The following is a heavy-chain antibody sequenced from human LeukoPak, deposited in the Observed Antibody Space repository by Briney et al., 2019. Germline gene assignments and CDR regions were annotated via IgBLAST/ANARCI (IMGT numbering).Heavy chain of an antibody. CDR2: VGPEDGET. CDR1: GYTFTDYY. CDR3: APTIVGATPCFDY. V-gene: IGHV1-69-2*01. Sequence: ASVKISCXVSGYTFTDYYMHWVQQAPGKGLEWMGLVGPEDGETIYAEKFQGRVTITADTSTDTAYMELSSLRSEDTAVYYCAPTIVGATPCFDYWGQGTLVTVSS. J-gene: IGHJ4*02. D-gene: IGHD1-26*01.